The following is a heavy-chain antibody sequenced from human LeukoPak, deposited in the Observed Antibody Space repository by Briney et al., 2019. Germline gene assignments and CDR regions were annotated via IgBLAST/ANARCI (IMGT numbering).Heavy chain of an antibody. J-gene: IGHJ5*02. CDR1: GFTFSSYA. V-gene: IGHV3-30*04. D-gene: IGHD4-17*01. CDR3: ARDKTNYGDPTPNWFDP. CDR2: ISYDGSNK. Sequence: GGSLRLSCAASGFTFSSYAMHWVRQAPGKGLEWVAVISYDGSNKYYADSVKGRFTISRDNSKNTLYLQMNSLRAEDTAVYYCARDKTNYGDPTPNWFDPWGQGTLVTVSS.